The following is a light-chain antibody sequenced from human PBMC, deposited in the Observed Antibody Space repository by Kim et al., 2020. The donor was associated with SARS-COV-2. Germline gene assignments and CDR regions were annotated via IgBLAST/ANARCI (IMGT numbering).Light chain of an antibody. Sequence: EIVLTQSPGTLSLSPGERATLSCRASQTINRSYLAWYQQHPGQAPRLLIYAASNRATGTPDRFSGSGSGTDFTLSISRLEPEDFALYYCQQCSSSPYLFGQGTKLDIK. CDR3: QQCSSSPYL. J-gene: IGKJ2*01. V-gene: IGKV3-20*01. CDR2: AAS. CDR1: QTINRSY.